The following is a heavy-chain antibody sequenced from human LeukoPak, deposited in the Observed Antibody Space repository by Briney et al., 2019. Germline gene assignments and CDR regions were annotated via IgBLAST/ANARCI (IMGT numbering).Heavy chain of an antibody. D-gene: IGHD3-9*01. J-gene: IGHJ4*02. V-gene: IGHV3-23*01. Sequence: PGGSLRLSCAASGFTFNTYAMSWVRQAPGKGLECVSAISGSGDSTYYADSVKGRFTISRDNSKNTLYLQMNSLRAEDTAVYYCAKRYFGNYYFDSWGQGTLVTVSS. CDR1: GFTFNTYA. CDR3: AKRYFGNYYFDS. CDR2: ISGSGDST.